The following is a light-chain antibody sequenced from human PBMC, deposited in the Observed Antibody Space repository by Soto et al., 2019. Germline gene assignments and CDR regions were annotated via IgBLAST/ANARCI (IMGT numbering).Light chain of an antibody. CDR2: EVS. CDR3: SSYTSSSTYYV. J-gene: IGLJ1*01. Sequence: QYALTQPASVSGSRGQSITISCTGTSSDVGGYNYVSWYQQHPGKAPKLMIYEVSNRPSGVSNRFSGSKSVNTASLTISGLQAEDEADYSCSSYTSSSTYYVFGTGTKLTVL. CDR1: SSDVGGYNY. V-gene: IGLV2-14*01.